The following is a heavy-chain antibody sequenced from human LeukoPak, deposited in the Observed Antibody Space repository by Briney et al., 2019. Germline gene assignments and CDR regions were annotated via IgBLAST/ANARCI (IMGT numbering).Heavy chain of an antibody. D-gene: IGHD1-20*01. CDR3: ARAHGYSWNVDY. J-gene: IGHJ4*02. CDR2: ISSSSSYI. CDR1: GFTFTNAW. V-gene: IGHV3-21*01. Sequence: GGSLRLSCAASGFTFTNAWMNWVRQAPGKGLEWVSSISSSSSYIYYADSVKGRFTISRDNAKNSLYLQMNSLRAEDTAVYYCARAHGYSWNVDYWGQGTLVTVSS.